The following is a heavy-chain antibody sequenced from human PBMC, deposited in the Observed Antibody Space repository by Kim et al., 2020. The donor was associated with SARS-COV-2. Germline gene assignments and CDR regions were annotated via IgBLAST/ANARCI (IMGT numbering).Heavy chain of an antibody. D-gene: IGHD4-17*01. CDR2: IYYSGST. J-gene: IGHJ3*02. V-gene: IGHV4-39*01. Sequence: SETLSLTCTVSGGSISSSSYYWGWIRQPPGKGLEWIGSIYYSGSTYYNPSLKSRVTISVDTSKNQFSLKLSSVTAADTAVYYCARLGGTVTTPLDAFDIWGQGTMVTVSS. CDR3: ARLGGTVTTPLDAFDI. CDR1: GGSISSSSYY.